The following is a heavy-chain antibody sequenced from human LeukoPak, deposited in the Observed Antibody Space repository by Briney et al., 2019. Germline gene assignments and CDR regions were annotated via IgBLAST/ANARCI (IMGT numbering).Heavy chain of an antibody. CDR3: ARHERFCSGGSCYGPDAFDI. CDR1: GGSITSSNYY. D-gene: IGHD2-15*01. CDR2: TYYSGIT. J-gene: IGHJ3*02. Sequence: SETLSLTCTVSGGSITSSNYYWGWVSQPPGKGLEWIASTYYSGITYHNPSLKSRVTISVDTSKNQFSLKLSSVTATDTAVYYCARHERFCSGGSCYGPDAFDIWGQGTMVTVSS. V-gene: IGHV4-39*01.